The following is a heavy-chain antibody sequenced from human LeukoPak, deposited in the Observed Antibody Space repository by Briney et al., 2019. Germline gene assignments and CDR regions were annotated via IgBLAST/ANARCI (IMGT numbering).Heavy chain of an antibody. V-gene: IGHV3-48*03. CDR1: GFTFSSYE. CDR2: ISSSGSTI. CDR3: AKDIYDILTGPLDY. Sequence: PGGSLRLSCAASGFTFSSYEMNWVRQAPGKGLEWVSYISSSGSTIYYADSVKGRFTISRDNAKNSLYLQMNSLRAEDTALYYCAKDIYDILTGPLDYWGQGTLVTVSS. J-gene: IGHJ4*02. D-gene: IGHD3-9*01.